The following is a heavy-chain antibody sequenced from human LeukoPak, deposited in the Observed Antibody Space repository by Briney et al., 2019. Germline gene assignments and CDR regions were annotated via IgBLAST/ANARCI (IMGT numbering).Heavy chain of an antibody. CDR2: IFHSGTI. CDR3: ARRMITTSDTFDL. CDR1: GDSLNTNI. D-gene: IGHD3-16*01. Sequence: SETPSLTSSVSGDSLNTNIWSWIRPPPRQGLHWIGYIFHSGTINYSPSLKSRVSISLDASKNQFSLMLTSVTAADTAVYYCARRMITTSDTFDLWGQGTMVTVSS. V-gene: IGHV4-59*01. J-gene: IGHJ3*01.